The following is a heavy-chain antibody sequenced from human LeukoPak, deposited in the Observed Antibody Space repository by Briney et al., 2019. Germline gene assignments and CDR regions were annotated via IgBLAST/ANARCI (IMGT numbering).Heavy chain of an antibody. CDR3: AVVDYYYYYMDV. CDR2: MNPNSGNT. J-gene: IGHJ6*03. D-gene: IGHD2-15*01. Sequence: GASVKVSCKASGYTFTSYDINWVRQATGQGLEWMGWMNPNSGNTGYAQKFQGRVTMTRNTSISTAYMELSSLRSEDTAVYYCAVVDYYYYYMDVWGKGTTVTISS. V-gene: IGHV1-8*02. CDR1: GYTFTSYD.